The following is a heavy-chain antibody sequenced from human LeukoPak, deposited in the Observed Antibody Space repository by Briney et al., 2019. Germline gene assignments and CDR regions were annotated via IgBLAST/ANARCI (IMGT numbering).Heavy chain of an antibody. Sequence: ESXXTLVNPTQTLTLTCTFSGFSLSTRGVSVGWIRQPPGKALEWLSLIFWNDDKRYIPSLKSRLTITKDTSKNQVVLTMTNMDPVDTATYYCAHRRSYTSSSVAFDIWGQGTMVTVSS. V-gene: IGHV2-5*01. D-gene: IGHD6-6*01. CDR1: GFSLSTRGVS. CDR2: IFWNDDK. CDR3: AHRRSYTSSSVAFDI. J-gene: IGHJ3*02.